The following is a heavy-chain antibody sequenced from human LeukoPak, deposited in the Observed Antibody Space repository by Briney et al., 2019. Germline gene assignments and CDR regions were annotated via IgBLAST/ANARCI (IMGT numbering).Heavy chain of an antibody. CDR2: INTNTGNP. D-gene: IGHD3-22*01. CDR1: GYTFTSYA. CDR3: ARDGTYYYDSSGSRGMDV. V-gene: IGHV7-4-1*02. J-gene: IGHJ6*02. Sequence: GASVKVSCKASGYTFTSYAMNWVRQAPGQGLEWMGWINTNTGNPTYAQGFTGRFVFSLDTSASTAYLQISSLKAEDTAVYYCARDGTYYYDSSGSRGMDVWGQGTTVTVSS.